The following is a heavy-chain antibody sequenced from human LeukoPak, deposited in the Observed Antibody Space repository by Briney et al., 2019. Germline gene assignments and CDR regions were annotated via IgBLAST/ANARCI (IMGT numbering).Heavy chain of an antibody. D-gene: IGHD3-3*01. CDR1: GFTFRSYA. Sequence: GGSLRLSCVASGFTFRSYAMNWVRQAPGKGLEWVSAISRSGGSTYSADSVKGRFTISRDTSKNTLYLQMNSLRAEDTAVYYCAAAYFGVDQYYYGMDVWGQGTTVTVSS. CDR3: AAAYFGVDQYYYGMDV. CDR2: ISRSGGST. V-gene: IGHV3-23*01. J-gene: IGHJ6*02.